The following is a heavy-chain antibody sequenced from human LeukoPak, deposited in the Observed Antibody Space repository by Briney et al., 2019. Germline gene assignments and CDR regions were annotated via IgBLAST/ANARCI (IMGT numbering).Heavy chain of an antibody. CDR3: ARGYYDSSGQTHLDY. J-gene: IGHJ4*02. Sequence: SETLSLTCTVSGGSITDDYWNWIRQPPGKGLEWIGYIYYTGSTNYNPSLKSRVTISVDTSKSQFSLKVSSVTTADTAVYYCARGYYDSSGQTHLDYWGQGTLVTVSS. CDR1: GGSITDDY. D-gene: IGHD3-22*01. CDR2: IYYTGST. V-gene: IGHV4-59*01.